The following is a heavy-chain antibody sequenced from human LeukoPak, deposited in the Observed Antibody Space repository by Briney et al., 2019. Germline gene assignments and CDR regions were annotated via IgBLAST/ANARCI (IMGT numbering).Heavy chain of an antibody. CDR2: IYHSGST. CDR1: GGSISSGGYY. Sequence: PSETLSLTCTVSGGSISSGGYYWSWIRQPPGKGLEWIGYIYHSGSTYYNPSLKSRVTISVDRSKNQFSLKLSSVTAADTAVYYCAALPRLLGLISYWGQGTLVTVSS. V-gene: IGHV4-30-2*01. CDR3: AALPRLLGLISY. J-gene: IGHJ4*02. D-gene: IGHD2-15*01.